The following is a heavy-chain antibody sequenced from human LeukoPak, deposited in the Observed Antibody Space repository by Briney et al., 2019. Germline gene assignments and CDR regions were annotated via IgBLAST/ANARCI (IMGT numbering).Heavy chain of an antibody. D-gene: IGHD4-17*01. Sequence: GESLKISCKGSGYSFTSYWIGWVRQMPGKGLEWMGIIYPGDSDTRYSPSFQGQVTISADKSISTAYLQWSSLKASDTAMYYCARLGMTTVITGRRYYFDYWGQGTLVTVSS. V-gene: IGHV5-51*01. CDR1: GYSFTSYW. CDR2: IYPGDSDT. CDR3: ARLGMTTVITGRRYYFDY. J-gene: IGHJ4*02.